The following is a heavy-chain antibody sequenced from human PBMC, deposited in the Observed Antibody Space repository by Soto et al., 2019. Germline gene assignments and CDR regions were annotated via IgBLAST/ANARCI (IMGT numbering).Heavy chain of an antibody. D-gene: IGHD3-9*01. V-gene: IGHV1-18*01. Sequence: ASVKVSCKASGYTFTSYGISWVRQAPGQGLEWMGWISAYNGNTNYAQKLQGRVTMTTDTSTSTAYMELRSLRSDDTAVYYCARRGVAQVYDILTGYYPVAESYWFNPWGQGTLVTVSS. CDR3: ARRGVAQVYDILTGYYPVAESYWFNP. CDR1: GYTFTSYG. J-gene: IGHJ5*02. CDR2: ISAYNGNT.